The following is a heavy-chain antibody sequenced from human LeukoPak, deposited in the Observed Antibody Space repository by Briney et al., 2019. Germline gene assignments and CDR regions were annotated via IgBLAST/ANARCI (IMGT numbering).Heavy chain of an antibody. Sequence: PGGSLRLSCVASRFTLSSYWMNWVRQAPGKGLVWVARTNSDGSYTDYADSVKGRFIISRDNAKNTLYLQMNSLRAEDTAVYYCAKDRGSGSPADGYWGQGTLVTVSS. CDR2: TNSDGSYT. J-gene: IGHJ4*02. V-gene: IGHV3-74*01. D-gene: IGHD3-10*01. CDR3: AKDRGSGSPADGY. CDR1: RFTLSSYW.